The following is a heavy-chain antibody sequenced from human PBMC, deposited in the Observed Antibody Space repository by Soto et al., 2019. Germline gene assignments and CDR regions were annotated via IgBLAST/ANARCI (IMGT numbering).Heavy chain of an antibody. Sequence: QVQLVESGGGVVQPGRSLRLSCAASGFTFSSDGMHWVRQAPGKGLEWVAVIWYDGSNKYYADSVKGRFTISRDNSKNTLYLQMNSLRAEDTAVYYCARLKGTVTSYMDVWGKGTTVTVSS. CDR1: GFTFSSDG. J-gene: IGHJ6*03. CDR2: IWYDGSNK. CDR3: ARLKGTVTSYMDV. D-gene: IGHD4-4*01. V-gene: IGHV3-33*01.